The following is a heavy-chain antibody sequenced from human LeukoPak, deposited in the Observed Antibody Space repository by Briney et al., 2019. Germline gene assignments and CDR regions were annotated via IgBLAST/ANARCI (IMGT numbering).Heavy chain of an antibody. CDR1: GGSISSYY. V-gene: IGHV4-4*09. J-gene: IGHJ4*02. Sequence: SETLSLTCTVSGGSISSYYWSWIRQPPGKGLEWIGYIYTSGSTSYNPSLKSRVTISVDTSKNQFSLKLSSVTAADTAVYYCARQRGIRSLYFDYWGQGTLVTVSS. D-gene: IGHD6-13*01. CDR3: ARQRGIRSLYFDY. CDR2: IYTSGST.